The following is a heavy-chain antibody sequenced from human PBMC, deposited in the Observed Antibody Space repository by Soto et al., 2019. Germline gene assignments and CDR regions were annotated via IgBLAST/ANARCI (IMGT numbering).Heavy chain of an antibody. J-gene: IGHJ4*01. D-gene: IGHD1-26*01. V-gene: IGHV6-1*01. CDR3: ARGEQYSGRIFDY. CDR2: TYYRSKWYY. CDR1: GDSVSSNSAG. Sequence: QVQLQQSGPGLVKPSQTLSLTCAITGDSVSSNSAGWSWVRQSPSRGLEWLGRTYYRSKWYYEYAVSVRGRITSNPSTSKIQYSLQLNSVTPEDTAVYFCARGEQYSGRIFDYWGQGTLVTVSS.